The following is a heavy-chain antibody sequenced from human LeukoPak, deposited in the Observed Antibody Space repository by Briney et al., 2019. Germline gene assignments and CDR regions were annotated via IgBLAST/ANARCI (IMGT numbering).Heavy chain of an antibody. Sequence: GASVKVSCKASGGTFSSYAISWVRQAPGQGLEWMGGIIPIFGTASYAQKFQGRVTITTDESTSTAYMELSSLRSEDTAVYYCARDKAYYDFWSGYSQYNWFDPWGQGTLVTVSS. CDR3: ARDKAYYDFWSGYSQYNWFDP. J-gene: IGHJ5*02. D-gene: IGHD3-3*01. CDR2: IIPIFGTA. V-gene: IGHV1-69*05. CDR1: GGTFSSYA.